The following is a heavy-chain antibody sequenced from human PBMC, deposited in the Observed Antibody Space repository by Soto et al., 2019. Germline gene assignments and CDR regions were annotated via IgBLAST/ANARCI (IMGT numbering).Heavy chain of an antibody. J-gene: IGHJ5*01. V-gene: IGHV4-59*01. CDR2: VDYNGAT. CDR3: ARAGQTASFFDF. CDR1: GASMTSYH. Sequence: QVQLQVSGPGLLRPSETLSLTCRVSGASMTSYHWTWIRQSPGKGLAWIGNVDYNGATTYSPSLRSRVAISIDTSEKQFSLKLNSPTAADSATYLCARAGQTASFFDFWAQGALVAISS.